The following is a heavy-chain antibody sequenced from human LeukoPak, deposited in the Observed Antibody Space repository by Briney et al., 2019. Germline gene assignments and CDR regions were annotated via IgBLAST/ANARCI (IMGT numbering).Heavy chain of an antibody. Sequence: PSETLSLTRTVSGGSIRTQYWTWIRQPPGKGLEWIGYIYYSGFTNYNPSLKSRVTMSVDTSKNQFSVRLSYVTAADKAGYFCARRPSSTWSYYMDVWGKGTTVTVSS. V-gene: IGHV4-59*11. J-gene: IGHJ6*03. CDR2: IYYSGFT. CDR3: ARRPSSTWSYYMDV. D-gene: IGHD6-13*01. CDR1: GGSIRTQY.